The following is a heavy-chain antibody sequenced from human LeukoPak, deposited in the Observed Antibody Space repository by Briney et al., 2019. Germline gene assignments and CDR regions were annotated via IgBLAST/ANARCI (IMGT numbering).Heavy chain of an antibody. J-gene: IGHJ4*02. Sequence: GGSLRLSCAASGSTFRTYWMSWVRQAPKKGLEWVAPIQEDGSEQYYVDSVKGRFTISRDNAKNSLYLQMNSLRAEDTAVYYCARDFASYYYDSSGYFGYWGQGTLVTVSS. CDR1: GSTFRTYW. CDR3: ARDFASYYYDSSGYFGY. V-gene: IGHV3-7*01. CDR2: IQEDGSEQ. D-gene: IGHD3-22*01.